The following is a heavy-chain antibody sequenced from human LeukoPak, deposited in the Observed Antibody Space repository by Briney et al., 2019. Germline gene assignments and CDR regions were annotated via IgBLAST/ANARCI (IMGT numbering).Heavy chain of an antibody. CDR3: AKDRTVGASYWYFDL. CDR1: GFIFSNYG. J-gene: IGHJ2*01. V-gene: IGHV3-23*01. Sequence: GGSLRLSCAASGFIFSNYGMNWVRQAPGKGLEWVAAISASGSATSYADSVRGRFTISRDNSQSTTYLQMNSLRAEDTAVFYCAKDRTVGASYWYFDLWGRGTLVTVSS. D-gene: IGHD1-26*01. CDR2: ISASGSAT.